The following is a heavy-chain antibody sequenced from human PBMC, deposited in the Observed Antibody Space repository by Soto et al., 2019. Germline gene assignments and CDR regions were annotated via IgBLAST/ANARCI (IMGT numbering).Heavy chain of an antibody. CDR1: SGSISSYY. V-gene: IGHV4-59*01. Sequence: PSETLSLTCTVSSGSISSYYWSWIRQPPGKGLEWIGYIYYSGSTNYNPSLKSRVTISVDTSKNQFSLKLSSVTAADTAVYYCARGPRVEMATIPAEYFQHWGQGTLVTVSS. D-gene: IGHD5-12*01. CDR3: ARGPRVEMATIPAEYFQH. J-gene: IGHJ1*01. CDR2: IYYSGST.